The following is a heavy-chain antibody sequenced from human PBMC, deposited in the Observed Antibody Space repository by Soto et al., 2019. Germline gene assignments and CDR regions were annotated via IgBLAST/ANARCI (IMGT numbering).Heavy chain of an antibody. J-gene: IGHJ4*02. CDR2: ITFGGSNK. Sequence: PGGSLRLSCAASGFSFSRYGMHWVRQAPGKGLEWVTGITFGGSNKYYEDSVKGRFTISRDDSNNMVHLQMNSLRADDTAVYYCARKGPKVSNYPFDYWGQGILVTVSS. V-gene: IGHV3-30*03. CDR1: GFSFSRYG. D-gene: IGHD4-4*01. CDR3: ARKGPKVSNYPFDY.